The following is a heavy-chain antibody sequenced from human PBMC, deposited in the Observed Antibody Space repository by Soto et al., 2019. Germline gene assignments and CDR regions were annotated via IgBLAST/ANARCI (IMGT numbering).Heavy chain of an antibody. J-gene: IGHJ4*02. Sequence: ASETLSLTCTVSGASMRSGGYYWSWIRQHPGKGLEWIAYIYNSGSTYYNTSLKSRVSISVDTSKNQFSLKLSSVTAADTAVYYCATGPDKEPKMVWIDYWGQGSLVTVSS. CDR2: IYNSGST. CDR3: ATGPDKEPKMVWIDY. CDR1: GASMRSGGYY. V-gene: IGHV4-31*03. D-gene: IGHD2-8*01.